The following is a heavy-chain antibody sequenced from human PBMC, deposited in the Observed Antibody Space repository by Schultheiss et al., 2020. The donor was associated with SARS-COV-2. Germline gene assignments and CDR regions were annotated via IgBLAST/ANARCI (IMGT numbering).Heavy chain of an antibody. CDR2: ISSSSSYI. V-gene: IGHV3-11*06. CDR3: ASGPDDFWSGYLKAFDI. D-gene: IGHD3-3*01. Sequence: GESLKISCAASGFTVSSNYMSWIRQAPGKGLEWVSFISSSSSYIYYADSVKGRFTISRDNAKNSLYLQMNSLRAEDTAVYYCASGPDDFWSGYLKAFDIWGQGTMVTVSS. J-gene: IGHJ3*02. CDR1: GFTVSSNY.